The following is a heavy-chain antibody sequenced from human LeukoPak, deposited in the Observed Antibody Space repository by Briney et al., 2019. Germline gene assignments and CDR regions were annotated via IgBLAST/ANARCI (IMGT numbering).Heavy chain of an antibody. Sequence: SETLSLTCTVSGGSISSYYWSWIRQPAGKGLEWIGRIYTSGSTNYNPSLKSRVTMSVDTSKNQFSLKLSSVTAADTAVYYCASSPVKGYIYPRWFDPWGQGTLVTVSS. CDR3: ASSPVKGYIYPRWFDP. V-gene: IGHV4-4*07. CDR1: GGSISSYY. D-gene: IGHD2-2*02. J-gene: IGHJ5*02. CDR2: IYTSGST.